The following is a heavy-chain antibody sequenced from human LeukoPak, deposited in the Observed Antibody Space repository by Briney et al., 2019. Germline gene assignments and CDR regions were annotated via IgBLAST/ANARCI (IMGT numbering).Heavy chain of an antibody. CDR2: ISITGGST. J-gene: IGHJ4*02. Sequence: PGGSLRLSCVASGFTFSSYAMSWVRQAPGKGLEWVSGISITGGSTYYTDSVKGRFTISRDNSKSTLYLQMNSLRVEDTAVYYCATLSVAAGDWDDYFWGQGTMVTVGS. V-gene: IGHV3-23*01. CDR1: GFTFSSYA. CDR3: ATLSVAAGDWDDYF. D-gene: IGHD6-13*01.